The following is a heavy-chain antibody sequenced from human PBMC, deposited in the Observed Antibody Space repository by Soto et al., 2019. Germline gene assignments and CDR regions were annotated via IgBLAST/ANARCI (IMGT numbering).Heavy chain of an antibody. Sequence: QEQLVQSGSEVKKPGSSVKVSCKASGGSFXXXXXXXXXXXXXXGLEWMAGIIPIFATVHYAQKFQGRVTITADESTXXXXXXXXXXXXXXXXXXXXXXXXXXXXXAPRYYFDYWGQGTLVTVSS. CDR3: XXXXXXXXXAPRYYFDY. CDR2: IIPIFATV. J-gene: IGHJ4*02. V-gene: IGHV1-69*01. CDR1: GGSFXXXX.